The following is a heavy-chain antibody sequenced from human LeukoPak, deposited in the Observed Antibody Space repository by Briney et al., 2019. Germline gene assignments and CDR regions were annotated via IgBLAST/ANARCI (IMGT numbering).Heavy chain of an antibody. J-gene: IGHJ4*02. CDR1: GFTFSNYA. CDR3: AKSITMIVGYYFDY. Sequence: SGGSLRLSCAASGFTFSNYAMSWVRQAPGKGLEWVSSINGRGGSTYYADSVKGRFTISRDNSKNTLYLQMNSLRAEDTAVYYCAKSITMIVGYYFDYWGQGTLVTVSS. D-gene: IGHD3-22*01. CDR2: INGRGGST. V-gene: IGHV3-23*01.